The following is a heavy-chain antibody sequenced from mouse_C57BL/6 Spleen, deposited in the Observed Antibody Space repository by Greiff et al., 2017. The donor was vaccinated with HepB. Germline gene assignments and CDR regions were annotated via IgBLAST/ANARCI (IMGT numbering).Heavy chain of an antibody. CDR3: ARERVLYGSNLVAY. CDR2: ISSGSSTI. Sequence: EVQLVESGGGLVKPGGSLKLSCAASGFTFSDYGMHWVRQAPEKGLEWVAYISSGSSTIYYADTVKGRFTISRDNAKNTLFLQMTSLRSEDTAMYYCARERVLYGSNLVAYWGQGTLVTVSA. D-gene: IGHD1-1*01. V-gene: IGHV5-17*01. CDR1: GFTFSDYG. J-gene: IGHJ3*01.